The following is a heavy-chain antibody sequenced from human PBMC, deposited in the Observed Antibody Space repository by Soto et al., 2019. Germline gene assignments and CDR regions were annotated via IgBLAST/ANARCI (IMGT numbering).Heavy chain of an antibody. D-gene: IGHD2-2*01. J-gene: IGHJ4*02. Sequence: QRGGSLRLSCAASGFTFTNFAMNWVRQAPGKGLEWVSVISGTGDTTYNADSVKGRFTISRDNSMNTAFLQMNSLRAEDTALYYCAKGYCSSTSCSFDYWGQGTLVTVSS. CDR3: AKGYCSSTSCSFDY. CDR2: ISGTGDTT. V-gene: IGHV3-23*01. CDR1: GFTFTNFA.